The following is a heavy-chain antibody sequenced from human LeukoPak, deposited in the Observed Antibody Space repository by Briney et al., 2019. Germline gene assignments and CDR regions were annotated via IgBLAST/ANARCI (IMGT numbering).Heavy chain of an antibody. J-gene: IGHJ4*02. CDR2: ISGSGGST. CDR1: GFTFSSHA. Sequence: PGGSLRLSCAASGFTFSSHAMSWVRQAPGKGLKWVSAISGSGGSTYYADSVKCRFTISRDKSKNTLYLQMNSLRAEDTAVYYCAKGLAVAGHFDYWGQGTLVTVSS. V-gene: IGHV3-23*01. D-gene: IGHD6-19*01. CDR3: AKGLAVAGHFDY.